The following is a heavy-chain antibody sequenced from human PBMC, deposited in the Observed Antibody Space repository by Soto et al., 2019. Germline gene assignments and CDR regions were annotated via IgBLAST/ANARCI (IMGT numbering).Heavy chain of an antibody. CDR2: IYPGDSDT. Sequence: GESLKISCKGSGYSFTSFWIGWVRQMPGKGLEWMGIIYPGDSDTRYSPSFQGQVTISAAKSISTAYLQWSSRKASATAMDYCTLTGGYCSRTSCYTVDYWGQGTLVTVSS. CDR1: GYSFTSFW. J-gene: IGHJ4*02. V-gene: IGHV5-51*01. D-gene: IGHD2-2*02. CDR3: TLTGGYCSRTSCYTVDY.